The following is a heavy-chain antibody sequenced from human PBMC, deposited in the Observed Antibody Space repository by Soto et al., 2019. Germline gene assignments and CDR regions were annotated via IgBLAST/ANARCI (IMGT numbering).Heavy chain of an antibody. V-gene: IGHV3-64*01. Sequence: LRLSCAASGFTFSSYAMHWVRQAPGKGLEYVSAISSNGGSTYYANSVKGRFTISRDNSKNTLYLQMGSLRAEDMAVYYCARDAGIQLWLEDAFDIWGQGTMVTVSS. D-gene: IGHD5-18*01. CDR1: GFTFSSYA. CDR2: ISSNGGST. CDR3: ARDAGIQLWLEDAFDI. J-gene: IGHJ3*02.